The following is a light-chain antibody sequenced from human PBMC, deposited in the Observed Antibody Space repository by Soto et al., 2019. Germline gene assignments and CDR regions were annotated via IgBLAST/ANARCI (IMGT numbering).Light chain of an antibody. Sequence: QSALTHPASVSASPGQSITISCSGSSSDIGGYDYVSWYQQHPGKAPKLMIYEVSNRPSGVSDRFSGSKSGNTASLTISGLQVDDEADYYCSSYRDTSKLVFGPGTKLTVL. V-gene: IGLV2-14*01. J-gene: IGLJ1*01. CDR3: SSYRDTSKLV. CDR1: SSDIGGYDY. CDR2: EVS.